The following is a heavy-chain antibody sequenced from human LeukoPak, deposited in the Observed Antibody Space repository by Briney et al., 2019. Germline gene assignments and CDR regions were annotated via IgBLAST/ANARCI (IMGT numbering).Heavy chain of an antibody. D-gene: IGHD3-10*02. CDR3: AKDRVFGELPDY. CDR1: GFTFSSYA. V-gene: IGHV3-23*01. CDR2: ISGSGGST. Sequence: GGSLRLSCAASGFTFSSYAMSWVRQAPGKGLEWVSAISGSGGSTYYADSVKGRFTISRDKSKNTLYLQMNSLRAEDTAVYYCAKDRVFGELPDYWGQGTLVTVSS. J-gene: IGHJ4*02.